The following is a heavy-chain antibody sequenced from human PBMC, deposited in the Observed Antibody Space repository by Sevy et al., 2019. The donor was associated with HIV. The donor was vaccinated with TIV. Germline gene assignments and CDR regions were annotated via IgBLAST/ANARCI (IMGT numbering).Heavy chain of an antibody. Sequence: GGSLRLSCAASGFTFSDYYMSWIRQAPGKGLEWVSYISSSGSTIYYSDSVKGRFTISRDNAKNSLYLQMNSLRAEDTAVYYCARDVASSDLFDYWGQGTLVTVSS. V-gene: IGHV3-11*01. CDR2: ISSSGSTI. CDR1: GFTFSDYY. CDR3: ARDVASSDLFDY. J-gene: IGHJ4*02. D-gene: IGHD6-19*01.